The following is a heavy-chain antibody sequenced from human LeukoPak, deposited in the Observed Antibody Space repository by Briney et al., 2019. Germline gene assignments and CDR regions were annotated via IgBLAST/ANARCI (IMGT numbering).Heavy chain of an antibody. Sequence: ASVKVSCKASGYTFTSYGIGWVRQAPGQGLGWMGWISAYNGNTNYAQKLQGRVTMTTDTSTSTAYMELRSLRSDDTAVYYCARVISWIQLWFNPGYAFDIWGQGTMVTVSS. J-gene: IGHJ3*02. CDR2: ISAYNGNT. V-gene: IGHV1-18*01. CDR3: ARVISWIQLWFNPGYAFDI. CDR1: GYTFTSYG. D-gene: IGHD5-18*01.